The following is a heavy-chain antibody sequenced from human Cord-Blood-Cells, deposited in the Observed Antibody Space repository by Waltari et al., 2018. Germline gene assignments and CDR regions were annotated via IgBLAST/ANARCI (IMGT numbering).Heavy chain of an antibody. J-gene: IGHJ5*02. V-gene: IGHV1-69*06. Sequence: QVQLVQSGAEVKKPGSSVRVSCKASGGTFSSYAIGWVGRAPGKGLEWVGGIIPIFGTANYAQKFQGRVTITADKSTSTAYMELSSLRSEDTAVYYCASSWVQGVPPPGFDPWGQGTLVTVSS. CDR2: IIPIFGTA. CDR1: GGTFSSYA. CDR3: ASSWVQGVPPPGFDP. D-gene: IGHD3-10*01.